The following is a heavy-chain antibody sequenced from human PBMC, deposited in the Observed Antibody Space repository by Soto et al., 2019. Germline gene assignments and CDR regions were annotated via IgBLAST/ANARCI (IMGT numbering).Heavy chain of an antibody. V-gene: IGHV4-39*01. CDR1: GGSISSSSYY. D-gene: IGHD6-13*01. CDR3: ARIRIAAAGMGGFDY. Sequence: SETLSLTCTVSGGSISSSSYYWGWIRQPPGEGLEWIGSIYYSGSTHYNPSLKSRVTISVDTSKNQFSLKLSSVTAADTAVYYCARIRIAAAGMGGFDYWGQGTLVTVSS. J-gene: IGHJ4*02. CDR2: IYYSGST.